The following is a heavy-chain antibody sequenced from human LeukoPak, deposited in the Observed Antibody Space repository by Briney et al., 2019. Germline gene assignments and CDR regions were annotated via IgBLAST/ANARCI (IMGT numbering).Heavy chain of an antibody. J-gene: IGHJ4*02. Sequence: SETLSLTCAVYGGSLSYYYWSWIHQPPEKGLEWIGEIHRSGSTNYNPSLKSRVSISVDTSKNQFSLKLSSVTAADTAVYYCARGGFYCGDDCYVDYWGQGTLVTVSS. CDR3: ARGGFYCGDDCYVDY. CDR2: IHRSGST. V-gene: IGHV4-34*01. D-gene: IGHD2-21*02. CDR1: GGSLSYYY.